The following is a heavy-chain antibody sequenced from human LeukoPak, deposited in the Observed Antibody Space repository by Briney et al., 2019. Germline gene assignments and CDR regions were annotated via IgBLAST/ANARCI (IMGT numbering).Heavy chain of an antibody. V-gene: IGHV3-30*04. CDR2: ISYDGSNK. CDR1: GFTFSSYA. J-gene: IGHJ4*02. Sequence: PGRSLRLSCAASGFTFSSYAMHWVRQAPGKGLEWVAVISYDGSNKYYADSVKGRFTISRGNSKNTLYLQMNSLRAEDTAVYYCARDNEEIVVVPAAIDYWGQGTLVTVSS. CDR3: ARDNEEIVVVPAAIDY. D-gene: IGHD2-2*01.